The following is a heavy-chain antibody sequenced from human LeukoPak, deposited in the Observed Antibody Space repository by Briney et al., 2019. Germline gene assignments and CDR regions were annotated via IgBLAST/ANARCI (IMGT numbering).Heavy chain of an antibody. CDR2: ISVRSNYI. CDR1: GSTFISYS. CDR3: VRLRRNSDTSGFYYYYDF. J-gene: IGHJ4*02. D-gene: IGHD3-22*01. V-gene: IGHV3-21*01. Sequence: GGSLSLSCAASGSTFISYSINWVRQAPGKGLEWVSSISVRSNYIYYADSVRGRFRISRDDARDSLYLQMNSLRAEDTAVYYCVRLRRNSDTSGFYYYYDFWGQGTLVTVSS.